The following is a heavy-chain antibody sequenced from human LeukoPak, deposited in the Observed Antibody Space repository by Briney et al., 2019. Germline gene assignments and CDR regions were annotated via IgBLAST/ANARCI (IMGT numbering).Heavy chain of an antibody. J-gene: IGHJ4*02. Sequence: SETLSLTCAVSGGSISSGGYSWSWLRQPPGKGLEWIGYIYHSGSTYYNPSLKSRVTISVDRSKNQFSLKLSSVTAADTAVYYCARGYGGTVDYWGQGTLVTVSS. D-gene: IGHD2-15*01. CDR2: IYHSGST. CDR3: ARGYGGTVDY. CDR1: GGSISSGGYS. V-gene: IGHV4-30-2*01.